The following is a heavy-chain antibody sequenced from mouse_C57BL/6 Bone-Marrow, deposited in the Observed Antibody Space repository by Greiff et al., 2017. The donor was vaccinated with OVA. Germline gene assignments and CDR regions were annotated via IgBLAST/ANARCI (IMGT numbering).Heavy chain of an antibody. CDR2: IYPGRGST. Sequence: VQLQQPGAELVKPGASVKMSCKASGYTFTSYWITWVKQRPGQGLEWIGDIYPGRGSTNYNEKFKSKATLTVATSSSTAYMQLISLTSDDSAFYYCASEGDFDVWGTGTTVTVSS. CDR3: ASEGDFDV. J-gene: IGHJ1*03. V-gene: IGHV1-55*01. CDR1: GYTFTSYW.